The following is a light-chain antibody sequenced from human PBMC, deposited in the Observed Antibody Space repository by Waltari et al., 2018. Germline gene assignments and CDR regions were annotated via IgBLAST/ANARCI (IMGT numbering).Light chain of an antibody. CDR2: GAS. CDR3: QQYNNWTLT. Sequence: EIVMTQSPATLSASPGASATLASRASQSVSNKLAWYQHKRGQPPRLLIYGASARATGIPARFSGSGSGTQFTLTISSLQSEDFAVYFCQQYNNWTLTFGGGTKVEI. V-gene: IGKV3-15*01. CDR1: QSVSNK. J-gene: IGKJ4*01.